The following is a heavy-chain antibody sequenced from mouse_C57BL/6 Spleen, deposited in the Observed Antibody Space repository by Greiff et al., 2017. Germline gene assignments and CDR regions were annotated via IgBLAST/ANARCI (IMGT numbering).Heavy chain of an antibody. J-gene: IGHJ3*01. CDR3: ARDRGFYYDYDFAY. CDR2: ISDGGSYT. CDR1: GFTFSSYA. Sequence: EVNVVESGGGLVKPGGSLKLSCAASGFTFSSYAMSWVRQTPEKRLEWVATISDGGSYTYYPDNVKGRFTISGDNAKNNLYLQMSHLSSEDTAMYYCARDRGFYYDYDFAYWGQGTLVTVSA. D-gene: IGHD2-4*01. V-gene: IGHV5-4*01.